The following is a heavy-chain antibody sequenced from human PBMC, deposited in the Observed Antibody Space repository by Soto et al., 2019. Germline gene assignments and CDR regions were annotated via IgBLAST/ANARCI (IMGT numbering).Heavy chain of an antibody. D-gene: IGHD3-16*01. CDR2: MNPGSGDT. CDR1: GYSFTNND. CDR3: ARMETFGSLNWFDP. V-gene: IGHV1-8*01. Sequence: QVQLVQSGAEVREPGASVKVSCKASGYSFTNNDVSWVRQATGQGLEWMGWMNPGSGDTGYAKKFPGRVNMNRDISIATAYMELSSLRSDDTAIYDCARMETFGSLNWFDPWGQGTLVNVSS. J-gene: IGHJ5*02.